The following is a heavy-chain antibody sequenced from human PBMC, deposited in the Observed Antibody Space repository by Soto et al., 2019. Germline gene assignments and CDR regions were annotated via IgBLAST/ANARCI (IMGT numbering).Heavy chain of an antibody. J-gene: IGHJ4*02. V-gene: IGHV3-48*02. CDR1: GFTFKTYN. Sequence: EVQLEDSGGALVQPGGSLRLSCAASGFTFKTYNMNWVRQAPGKGLEWVSYIGTSGTPVYYADSVKGRFTISRDNAKNSLFLQMHSLRDEETALYFCARDPSPDSSGWYYFDYWGQGTLVTVSS. CDR3: ARDPSPDSSGWYYFDY. CDR2: IGTSGTPV. D-gene: IGHD6-19*01.